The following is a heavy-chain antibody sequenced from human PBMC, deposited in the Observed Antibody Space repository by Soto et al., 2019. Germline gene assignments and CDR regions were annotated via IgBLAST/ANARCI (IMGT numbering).Heavy chain of an antibody. CDR1: GFTFSDHY. D-gene: IGHD3-10*01. V-gene: IGHV3-72*01. CDR2: SRPKARSYTT. J-gene: IGHJ4*02. CDR3: ARGKNSFDC. Sequence: EVPLVESGGGLVQPGGSLRLSCEASGFTFSDHYMDWVRQAPEKGLEWVGRSRPKARSYTTEYAASVKGRFTISRDESKNLLYLQMNSLQTEDTAVYYCARGKNSFDCWGQGTLVTVSS.